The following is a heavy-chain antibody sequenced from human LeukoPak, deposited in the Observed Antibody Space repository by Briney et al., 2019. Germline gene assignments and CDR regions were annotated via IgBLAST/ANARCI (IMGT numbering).Heavy chain of an antibody. V-gene: IGHV6-1*01. CDR2: TYYRSKWYT. CDR3: ARGYSGYLVH. D-gene: IGHD5-12*01. Sequence: SQTLSLTCAISGDTVSNNGAAWNWIRQFPSRGLEWLGRTYYRSKWYTYYGVSVKGRITITPDTSTNHFSLQLYSVTPDDTAVYYCARGYSGYLVHWGQGTLVTVSS. J-gene: IGHJ4*02. CDR1: GDTVSNNGAA.